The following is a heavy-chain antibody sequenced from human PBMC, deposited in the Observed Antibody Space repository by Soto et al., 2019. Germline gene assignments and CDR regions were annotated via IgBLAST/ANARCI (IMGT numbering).Heavy chain of an antibody. D-gene: IGHD3-10*01. Sequence: SETLSLTCTVSGGSISSYYWSWIRQPPGKGLEWIGYIYYSGSTNYNPSLKSRVTISVDTSKNQFSLKLSSVTAVDTAVYYCARVRGVIPYYFDYWGQGTLVTVSS. J-gene: IGHJ4*02. CDR3: ARVRGVIPYYFDY. CDR2: IYYSGST. CDR1: GGSISSYY. V-gene: IGHV4-59*01.